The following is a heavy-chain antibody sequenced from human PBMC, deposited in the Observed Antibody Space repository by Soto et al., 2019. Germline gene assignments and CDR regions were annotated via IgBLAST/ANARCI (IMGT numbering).Heavy chain of an antibody. CDR2: IYYSGST. D-gene: IGHD5-12*01. V-gene: IGHV4-61*08. CDR3: ARETSGYEADS. CDR1: GGSISSGGYY. Sequence: SETLSLTCTVSGGSISSGGYYWSWIRQHPGKGLEWIGYIYYSGSTNYNPSLKSRVTMSVDTSKNQLSLNLSSVTAADTAVYYCARETSGYEADSWGQGTLVTVSS. J-gene: IGHJ4*02.